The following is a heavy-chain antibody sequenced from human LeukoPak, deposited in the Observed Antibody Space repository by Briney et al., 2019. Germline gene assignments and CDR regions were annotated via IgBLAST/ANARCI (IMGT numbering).Heavy chain of an antibody. V-gene: IGHV4-39*01. CDR3: VRHPPHCSAGSCYSGYNWFDA. D-gene: IGHD2-15*01. J-gene: IGHJ5*02. CDR1: GGSISSDIYY. Sequence: IPSETLSLTCTVSGGSISSDIYYWGWNRQPPGKGLEWIGSIYYSGSTYYNPSLKSRVIISVDTSKNQFSLKLSSVTAADTAVYYCVRHPPHCSAGSCYSGYNWFDAWGQGTLVTVSS. CDR2: IYYSGST.